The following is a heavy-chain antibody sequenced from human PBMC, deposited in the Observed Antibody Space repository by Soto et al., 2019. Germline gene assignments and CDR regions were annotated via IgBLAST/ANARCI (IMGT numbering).Heavy chain of an antibody. CDR3: AREGGPPPAHSPYYYYGMDV. D-gene: IGHD2-15*01. V-gene: IGHV3-7*01. CDR1: GFTFSSYW. CDR2: IKQDGSEK. Sequence: GGSLRLSCAASGFTFSSYWMSWVRQAPGKGLEWVANIKQDGSEKYYVDSVKGRFTISRDNDKNSLYLQMNSLRAEDTAVYYCAREGGPPPAHSPYYYYGMDVWGQGTTVTVSS. J-gene: IGHJ6*02.